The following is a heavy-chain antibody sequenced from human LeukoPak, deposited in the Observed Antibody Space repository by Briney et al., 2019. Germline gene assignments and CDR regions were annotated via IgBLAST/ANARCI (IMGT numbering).Heavy chain of an antibody. CDR3: ARGALVTMIVVVTYNWFDP. Sequence: SETLSLTCAVYGGSFSGYYWSWIRQPPGKGLEWIGEINHSGSTNYNPSLRSRVTISVDTSKNQFSLKLSSVTAADTAVYYCARGALVTMIVVVTYNWFDPWGQGTLVTVSS. J-gene: IGHJ5*02. CDR1: GGSFSGYY. V-gene: IGHV4-34*01. D-gene: IGHD3-22*01. CDR2: INHSGST.